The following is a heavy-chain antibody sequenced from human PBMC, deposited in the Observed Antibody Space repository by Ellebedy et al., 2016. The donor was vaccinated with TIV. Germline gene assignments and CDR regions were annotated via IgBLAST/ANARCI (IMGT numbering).Heavy chain of an antibody. V-gene: IGHV5-51*01. CDR2: IYPDDSDA. CDR1: GYNFATYW. J-gene: IGHJ4*02. CDR3: VRFPRALRVLTGEPLGDY. D-gene: IGHD2-21*02. Sequence: GESLKISCQGSGYNFATYWIAWVRQMPGKGLEWMGIIYPDDSDARYSPSFQGQVTISADKSIHSAYLQWSSLKASDTAMYFCVRFPRALRVLTGEPLGDYWGQGTLVTVSS.